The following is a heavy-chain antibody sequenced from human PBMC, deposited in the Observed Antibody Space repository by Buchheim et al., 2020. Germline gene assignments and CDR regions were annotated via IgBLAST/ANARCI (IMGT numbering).Heavy chain of an antibody. CDR1: GGSFSGYY. J-gene: IGHJ4*02. CDR3: ARGVRNTAMVRGLDY. D-gene: IGHD5-18*01. Sequence: QVQLQQWGAGLLKPSETLSLTCAVYGGSFSGYYWSWIRQPPGKGLEWIGEINHSGSTIYNPSLKSRVTISVDTSKNQFSLKLSSVTAADTAVYYCARGVRNTAMVRGLDYWGQGTL. CDR2: INHSGST. V-gene: IGHV4-34*01.